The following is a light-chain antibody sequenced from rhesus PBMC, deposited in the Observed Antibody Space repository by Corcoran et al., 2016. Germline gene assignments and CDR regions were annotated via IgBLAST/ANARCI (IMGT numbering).Light chain of an antibody. CDR1: QGISSW. CDR3: QQYSSRPWT. Sequence: DIQMTQSPSSLSASVGDTVTITCRASQGISSWLAWYQQKPGKAPKLLIYKASSLQSGVPSRFSGSGAGPDFTLTISRLQSEDSATYYCQQYSSRPWTFGQGTKVEIK. J-gene: IGKJ1*01. V-gene: IGKV1-22*01. CDR2: KAS.